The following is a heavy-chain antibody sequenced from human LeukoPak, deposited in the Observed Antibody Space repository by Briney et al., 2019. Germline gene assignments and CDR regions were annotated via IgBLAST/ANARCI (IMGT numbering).Heavy chain of an antibody. CDR1: GGSFSGYY. Sequence: SETLSLTCAVYGGSFSGYYWSWIRQPPGKGLEWIGEINHSGSTNYNPSLKSRVTISVDTSKNQFSLKLSSVTAADTAVYYCARGREKHQLLQYWGQGTLVTVSS. V-gene: IGHV4-34*01. J-gene: IGHJ4*02. CDR3: ARGREKHQLLQY. D-gene: IGHD2-2*01. CDR2: INHSGST.